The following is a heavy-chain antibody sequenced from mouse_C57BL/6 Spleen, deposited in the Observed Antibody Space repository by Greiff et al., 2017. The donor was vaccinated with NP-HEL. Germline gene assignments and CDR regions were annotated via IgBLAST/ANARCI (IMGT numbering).Heavy chain of an antibody. J-gene: IGHJ2*01. CDR3: AREGDGYYGVDY. CDR2: IYPGDGDT. V-gene: IGHV1-80*01. Sequence: QVHVKQSGAELVKPGASVKISCKASGYAFSSYWMNWVKQRPGKGLEWIGQIYPGDGDTNYNGKFKGKATLTADKSSSTAYMQLSSLTSEDSAVYFCAREGDGYYGVDYWGQGTTLTVSS. CDR1: GYAFSSYW. D-gene: IGHD2-3*01.